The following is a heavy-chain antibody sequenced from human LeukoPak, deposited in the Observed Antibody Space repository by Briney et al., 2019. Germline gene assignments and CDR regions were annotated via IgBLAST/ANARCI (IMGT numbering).Heavy chain of an antibody. D-gene: IGHD6-19*01. Sequence: GGSLRLSCAASGFTFSSYAIHWVRQAPGKGLEWVGRIKSTVDGGTTDYAAPVKGRFTVSRDDSKNTVYLQMNSLKTEDTAVYYCTTGGNVLVAGTRAFDIWGQGTMVTVSS. V-gene: IGHV3-15*07. CDR2: IKSTVDGGTT. CDR3: TTGGNVLVAGTRAFDI. CDR1: GFTFSSYA. J-gene: IGHJ3*02.